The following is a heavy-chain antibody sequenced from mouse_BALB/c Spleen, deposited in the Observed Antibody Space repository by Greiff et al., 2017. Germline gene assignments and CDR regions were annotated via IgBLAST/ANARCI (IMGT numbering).Heavy chain of an antibody. CDR2: INSNGGST. Sequence: DVHLVESGGGLVQPGGSLKLSCAASGFTFSSYGMSWVRQTPDKRLELVATINSNGGSTYYPDSVKGRFTISRDNAKNTLYLQMSSLKSEDTAMYYCARGGRDWYFDVWGAGTTVTVSS. D-gene: IGHD3-3*01. J-gene: IGHJ1*01. CDR3: ARGGRDWYFDV. V-gene: IGHV5-6-3*01. CDR1: GFTFSSYG.